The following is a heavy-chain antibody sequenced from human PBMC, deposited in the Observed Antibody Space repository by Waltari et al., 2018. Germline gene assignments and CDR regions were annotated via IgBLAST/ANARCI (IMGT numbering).Heavy chain of an antibody. D-gene: IGHD3-10*01. CDR3: ARDVGNVGGNY. CDR1: GFTFRDYW. J-gene: IGHJ4*02. Sequence: EVQLVESGGGLVQPGGSLRLSCLVSGFTFRDYWISWVRQAPGKGREWVANIKQDGSDIYYADSVKGRFTISRDNAKNSLYLQMNSLRAEDTAVYYCARDVGNVGGNYWGQGTLVTVSS. CDR2: IKQDGSDI. V-gene: IGHV3-7*01.